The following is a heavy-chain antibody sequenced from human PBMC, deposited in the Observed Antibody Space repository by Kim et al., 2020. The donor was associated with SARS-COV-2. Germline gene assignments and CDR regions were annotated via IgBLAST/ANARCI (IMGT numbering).Heavy chain of an antibody. J-gene: IGHJ1*01. CDR2: ISAYNGNT. Sequence: ASVKVSCKASGYTFTSYGISWVRQAPGQGLEWMGWISAYNGNTNYAQKLQGRVTMTTDTSTSTAYMELRSLRSDDTAVYYCAREGGSSLLRFLERDNRAIRKYFQHWGQGTLVTVSS. D-gene: IGHD3-3*01. V-gene: IGHV1-18*04. CDR1: GYTFTSYG. CDR3: AREGGSSLLRFLERDNRAIRKYFQH.